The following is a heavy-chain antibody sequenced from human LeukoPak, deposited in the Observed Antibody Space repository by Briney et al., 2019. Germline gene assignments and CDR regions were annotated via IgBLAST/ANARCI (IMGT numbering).Heavy chain of an antibody. J-gene: IGHJ4*02. CDR2: INDYTGNT. D-gene: IGHD3-22*01. CDR1: GGPFTDYF. Sequence: SETLSLTCDVFGGPFTDYFWTWIRQSPGKGLEWIGEINDYTGNTNYNPSLNSRVSISLEKSKNQFSLKLSSVTAADTAVYYCARGNYDSSGYYFWVSRTYFDYWGQGTLVTVSS. V-gene: IGHV4-34*01. CDR3: ARGNYDSSGYYFWVSRTYFDY.